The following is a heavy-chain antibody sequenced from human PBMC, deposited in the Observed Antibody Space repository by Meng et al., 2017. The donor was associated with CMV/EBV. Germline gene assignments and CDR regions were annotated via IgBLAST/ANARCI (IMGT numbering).Heavy chain of an antibody. CDR2: ISYDGSKE. CDR3: ARTRDVLRFLEWLLPIDY. J-gene: IGHJ4*02. Sequence: GGSLRLSCAASGFTFSTYAMHWVRQAPGQGLEWVAVISYDGSKEYYADPVKGRFTISRDNSKNTLYLQMNSLIAEDTAVYYCARTRDVLRFLEWLLPIDYWGQGTLVTVSS. CDR1: GFTFSTYA. D-gene: IGHD3-3*01. V-gene: IGHV3-30*04.